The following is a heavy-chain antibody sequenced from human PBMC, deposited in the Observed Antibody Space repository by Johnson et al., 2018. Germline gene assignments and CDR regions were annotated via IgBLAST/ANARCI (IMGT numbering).Heavy chain of an antibody. CDR2: ISYDGSNE. CDR3: AKDLYDTSGVRGY. J-gene: IGHJ4*02. CDR1: GFTFRSYG. V-gene: IGHV3-30*18. Sequence: QVQLVESGGGVVQPGRSLRLSCAASGFTFRSYGMHWVRQAPGKGLEWVTVISYDGSNEYYADSVKGRFAISRDNSKNKVYLQMNRLRTEDKAVYLCAKDLYDTSGVRGYGGLGTLVTVSS. D-gene: IGHD3-22*01.